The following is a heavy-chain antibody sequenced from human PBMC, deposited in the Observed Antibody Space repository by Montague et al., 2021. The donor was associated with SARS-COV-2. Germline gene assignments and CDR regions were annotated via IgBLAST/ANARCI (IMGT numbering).Heavy chain of an antibody. CDR2: TYYRSKWDS. V-gene: IGHV6-1*01. D-gene: IGHD3-9*01. CDR1: GDSVSSKSVA. Sequence: CAISGDSVSSKSVAWNWIRQSPLRGLEWLGRTYYRSKWDSDYAESVKRRLVITPDTSKSQVSLQLNSVIPEDTAVYFCASSGITLTGLDAFDIWGQGTMVTVSS. J-gene: IGHJ3*02. CDR3: ASSGITLTGLDAFDI.